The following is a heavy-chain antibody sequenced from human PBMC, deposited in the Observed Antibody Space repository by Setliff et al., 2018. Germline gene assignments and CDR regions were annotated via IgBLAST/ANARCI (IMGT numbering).Heavy chain of an antibody. CDR2: ISAYNGYI. D-gene: IGHD1-26*01. Sequence: ASVKVSCKASGYTFSNYGISWVRQAPGQGLEWMGWISAYNGYIIYAQKLQGRVTMTTDTSTSTAYMEVRSLRSDDTAFYYCVRSGKFGMRFWFDQWGLGTLVTVSS. CDR1: GYTFSNYG. V-gene: IGHV1-18*01. CDR3: VRSGKFGMRFWFDQ. J-gene: IGHJ5*02.